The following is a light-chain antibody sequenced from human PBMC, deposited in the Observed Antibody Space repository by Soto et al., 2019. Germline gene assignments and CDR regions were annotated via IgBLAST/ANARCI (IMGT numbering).Light chain of an antibody. CDR1: SSDVGGYNY. CDR2: EVS. Sequence: QSVLTQPASVSGSPGQSITISCTGTSSDVGGYNYVSWYQQHPGKAPKLMIYEVSNRPSGVSNRFSGFKSGNTASLTISGLQAEDEADYYCSSYTSSNTLVVFGGGTKVTVL. CDR3: SSYTSSNTLVV. V-gene: IGLV2-14*01. J-gene: IGLJ2*01.